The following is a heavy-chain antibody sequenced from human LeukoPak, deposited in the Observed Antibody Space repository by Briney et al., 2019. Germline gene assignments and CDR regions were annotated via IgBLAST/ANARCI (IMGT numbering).Heavy chain of an antibody. CDR3: ARIEGSSGYYFVPY. CDR1: GYTFTGYY. J-gene: IGHJ4*02. Sequence: ASVKVSCKASGYTFTGYYMHWVRQAPGQGLAWMGWINPNSGGTNYAQKFQGRVTMTRDTSISPAYMELSRLRSDDTAVYYCARIEGSSGYYFVPYWGQGTLVTVSS. D-gene: IGHD3-22*01. CDR2: INPNSGGT. V-gene: IGHV1-2*02.